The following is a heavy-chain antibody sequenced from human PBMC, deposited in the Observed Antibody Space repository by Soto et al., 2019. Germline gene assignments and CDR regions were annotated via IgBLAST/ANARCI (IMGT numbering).Heavy chain of an antibody. V-gene: IGHV2-26*01. J-gene: IGHJ6*02. CDR3: ARMDGDFNYYALDV. D-gene: IGHD4-17*01. Sequence: ASGPTLVNPTETLTLTCTVSGFSLSSGRMGVSWIRQPPGKPLEWLAHFFSDVERSYSASMQSRLTLSTDTSGSQVVLTMTNMDPVDTATYYCARMDGDFNYYALDVWGQGTTVTVSS. CDR2: FFSDVER. CDR1: GFSLSSGRMG.